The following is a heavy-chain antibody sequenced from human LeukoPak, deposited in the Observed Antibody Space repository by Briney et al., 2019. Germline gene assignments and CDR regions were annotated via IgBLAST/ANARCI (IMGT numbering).Heavy chain of an antibody. Sequence: GASVKVSCKASGGTFSSYAISWVRQAPGQGLEWMGGIIPIFGTANYAQKLQGRVTMSTDTSTSTAYMELRSLRSDDTAVYYCARDKGEVPAAISFDYWGQGTLVTVSS. CDR1: GGTFSSYA. CDR2: IIPIFGTA. CDR3: ARDKGEVPAAISFDY. J-gene: IGHJ4*02. V-gene: IGHV1-69*05. D-gene: IGHD2-2*01.